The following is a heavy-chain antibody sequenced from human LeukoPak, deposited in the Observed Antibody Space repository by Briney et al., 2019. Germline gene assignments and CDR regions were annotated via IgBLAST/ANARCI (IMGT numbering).Heavy chain of an antibody. J-gene: IGHJ2*01. CDR1: GYTFTSYA. V-gene: IGHV1-46*01. D-gene: IGHD2-15*01. CDR3: VRSDHFEVAATRDWYFDL. Sequence: EASVKVSCKASGYTFTSYALNWVRQAPGQGLEWMGIINPSVGSTRYTQKFQGRVSMTRDMSTSTVYMELSSLRSEDTAAYYCVRSDHFEVAATRDWYFDLWGRGTLVTVS. CDR2: INPSVGST.